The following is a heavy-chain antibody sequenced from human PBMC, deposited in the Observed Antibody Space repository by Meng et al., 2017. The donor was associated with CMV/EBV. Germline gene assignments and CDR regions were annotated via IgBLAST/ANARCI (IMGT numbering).Heavy chain of an antibody. Sequence: ASVKVSCKASGYTFTGHYLHWVRQAPGQGLEWMGWINPNSGGTYYAQKFQGRAIMTRDTSTRTAYMDLSRLRSDDTAHYYCAREWRRRRYDGKYNVPDGFDIWGQGTMVTVSS. J-gene: IGHJ3*02. CDR3: AREWRRRRYDGKYNVPDGFDI. CDR1: GYTFTGHY. D-gene: IGHD1-1*01. V-gene: IGHV1-2*02. CDR2: INPNSGGT.